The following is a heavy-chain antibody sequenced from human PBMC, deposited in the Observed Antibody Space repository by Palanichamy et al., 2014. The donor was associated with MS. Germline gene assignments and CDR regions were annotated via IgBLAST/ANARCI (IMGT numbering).Heavy chain of an antibody. CDR1: GLTFSSYS. CDR3: VRGRERLDGMDV. CDR2: ISNSSHTI. V-gene: IGHV3-48*02. J-gene: IGHJ6*02. D-gene: IGHD1-26*01. Sequence: EVQLVESGGDLVQPGGSLRLSCAAHGLTFSSYSMNWVRQSPGKGLEWVSYISNSSHTIYYADSVEGRFTTSRDNAKNSLYLQMNSLRDEDTAVYFCVRGRERLDGMDVWGQGTTVTVPS.